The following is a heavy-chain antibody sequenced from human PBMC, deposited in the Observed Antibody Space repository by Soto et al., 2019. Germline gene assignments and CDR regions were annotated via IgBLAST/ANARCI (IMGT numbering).Heavy chain of an antibody. CDR2: IVVGSGNT. V-gene: IGHV1-58*01. Sequence: QMQLVQSGPEVKKPGTSVKVSCKASGFTFTSSAVQWVRQARGQRLEWIGWIVVGSGNTNYAQKFQERVTITRDMSTSTAYMELSSLRSEDTAVYYCAAEGGCYYDSSGQFDYWGQGTLVTVSS. J-gene: IGHJ4*02. D-gene: IGHD3-22*01. CDR1: GFTFTSSA. CDR3: AAEGGCYYDSSGQFDY.